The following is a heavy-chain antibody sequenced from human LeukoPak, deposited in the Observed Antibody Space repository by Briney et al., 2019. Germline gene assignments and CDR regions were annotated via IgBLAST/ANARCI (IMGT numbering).Heavy chain of an antibody. J-gene: IGHJ4*02. CDR1: GYTFTSYY. V-gene: IGHV1-46*01. Sequence: ASVKVSCKASGYTFTSYYMHWVRQAPGQGLEWMGIINPSGGSTSYAQKFQGRVTMTRDTSTNTVYMELSSLRSEDTAVYYCARDADSSGYYLYYFDYWGQGTLVTVSS. CDR3: ARDADSSGYYLYYFDY. CDR2: INPSGGST. D-gene: IGHD3-22*01.